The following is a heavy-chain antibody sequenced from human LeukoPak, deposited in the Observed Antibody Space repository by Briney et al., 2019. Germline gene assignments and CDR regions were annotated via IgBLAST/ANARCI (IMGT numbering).Heavy chain of an antibody. V-gene: IGHV1-18*01. CDR2: ISAYDGNT. CDR3: ARVGYYYDSSGYYDY. D-gene: IGHD3-22*01. J-gene: IGHJ4*02. CDR1: GYTFTNYD. Sequence: ASVKVSCKASGYTFTNYDISWVRQAPGQGLEWMGWISAYDGNTNSAQNLLGRVSMTTDTSTSTAYMELRSLRSDDTAVYYCARVGYYYDSSGYYDYWGQGTLVTVSS.